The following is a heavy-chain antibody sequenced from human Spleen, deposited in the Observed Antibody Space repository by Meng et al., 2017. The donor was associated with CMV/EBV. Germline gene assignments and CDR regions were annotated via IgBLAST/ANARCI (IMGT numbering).Heavy chain of an antibody. D-gene: IGHD1-26*01. CDR3: ARVSVATYYFDY. Sequence: GSLRLSCSVSGYSISSGYYWGWIRQPPGKGLEWIGIIYHSVSNYYNPSLKCRVTISVDTSKNQFSLRLNSVTAADTAVYYCARVSVATYYFDYWGQGTLVTVSS. CDR1: GYSISSGYY. J-gene: IGHJ4*02. CDR2: IYHSVSN. V-gene: IGHV4-38-2*02.